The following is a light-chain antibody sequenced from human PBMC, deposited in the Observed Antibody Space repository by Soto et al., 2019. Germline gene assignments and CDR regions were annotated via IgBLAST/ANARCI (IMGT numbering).Light chain of an antibody. J-gene: IGKJ1*01. CDR3: QQYGSSGT. CDR2: GAS. CDR1: QSVSNNY. V-gene: IGKV3-20*01. Sequence: EIVLTQSPGTLSLSPGERATLSCRASQSVSNNYLAWYQQKPGQAPRLLIYGASNRATGIPDRFSGSGSGTDFTLTISRLEPEDFAVYDCQQYGSSGTFGQGTEVEIK.